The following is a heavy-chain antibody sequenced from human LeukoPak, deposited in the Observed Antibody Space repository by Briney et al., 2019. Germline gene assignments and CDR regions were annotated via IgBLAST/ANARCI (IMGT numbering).Heavy chain of an antibody. V-gene: IGHV1-18*04. CDR3: ATSYDYNIVVVLAAPGPFWDY. J-gene: IGHJ4*02. CDR2: ISAYNGNT. D-gene: IGHD2-15*01. CDR1: GYTFTRYG. Sequence: ASVKVSCKASGYTFTRYGISWVRQAPGQGLEGMGWISAYNGNTNYAQKLQGRVTMTTDTSTSTAYMELRILRSNDTAVYYSATSYDYNIVVVLAAPGPFWDYWGQGTLVTVSS.